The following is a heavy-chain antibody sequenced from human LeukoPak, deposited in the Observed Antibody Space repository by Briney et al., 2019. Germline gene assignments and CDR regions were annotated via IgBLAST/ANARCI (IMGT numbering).Heavy chain of an antibody. V-gene: IGHV4-31*03. CDR2: IHPSGTL. CDR1: GASFTSDDQY. D-gene: IGHD2-15*01. Sequence: SETLSLTCTVSGASFTSDDQYWNWIRQSPGKGLEWIGSIHPSGTLYNNPSLESRVTMSRDTSKNQFSLNLNSVTAADTAVYFCSRGLGSRKLGYWGQGILVTVSS. J-gene: IGHJ4*02. CDR3: SRGLGSRKLGY.